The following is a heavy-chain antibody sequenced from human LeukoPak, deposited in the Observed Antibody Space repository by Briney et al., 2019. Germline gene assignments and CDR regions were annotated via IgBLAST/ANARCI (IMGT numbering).Heavy chain of an antibody. Sequence: SETLSLTCTVSGASITTSTYYWGWIRQPPGKGLEWIGNFYYSGSTYYNPSLKSRVTISVDTSKNQFSLRLSSVTAADTAVYYCAKLVGVTSPDYWGQGTLVTVSS. CDR2: FYYSGST. V-gene: IGHV4-39*07. CDR1: GASITTSTYY. CDR3: AKLVGVTSPDY. J-gene: IGHJ4*02. D-gene: IGHD1-26*01.